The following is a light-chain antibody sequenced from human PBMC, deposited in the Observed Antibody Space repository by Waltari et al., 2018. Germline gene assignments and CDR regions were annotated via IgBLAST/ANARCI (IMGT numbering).Light chain of an antibody. CDR1: QSVSSY. Sequence: EILLTQSPATLSLSPGERATLSCRASQSVSSYLSWYQQKPGQAPRLLIYDASNRANGIPARFSGSGSGTDFTLTISSLEPEDFAVYYCQQRSNWPITFGQGTRLEIK. V-gene: IGKV3-11*01. CDR2: DAS. CDR3: QQRSNWPIT. J-gene: IGKJ5*01.